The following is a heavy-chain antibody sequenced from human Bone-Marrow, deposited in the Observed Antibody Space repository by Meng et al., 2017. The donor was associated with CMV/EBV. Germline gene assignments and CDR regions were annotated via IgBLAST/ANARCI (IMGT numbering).Heavy chain of an antibody. V-gene: IGHV3-7*01. Sequence: GGSLRLSCAASGFTFSRSWMSWVRQAPGKGLEWVANIKQDGGEKYYVDSVKGRFTISRDNAKNSLYLQMNSLRAEDTAVYYCARVTGAGWLRFPDVWGQGTRVTVAS. CDR3: ARVTGAGWLRFPDV. CDR1: GFTFSRSW. D-gene: IGHD5-12*01. CDR2: IKQDGGEK. J-gene: IGHJ6*02.